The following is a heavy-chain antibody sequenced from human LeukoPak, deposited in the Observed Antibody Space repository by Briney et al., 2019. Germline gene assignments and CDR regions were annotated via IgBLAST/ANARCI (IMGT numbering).Heavy chain of an antibody. CDR3: ARGRVSSSTWYSTYYYYFYMDV. J-gene: IGHJ6*03. CDR2: VDHTGST. D-gene: IGHD4-11*01. V-gene: IGHV4-61*03. CDR1: GGSISSTTYY. Sequence: SETLSLTCTVSGGSISSTTYYWAWIRQPPGKGLEWIGYVDHTGSTKFNPSLNGRVSISRDTSNNFFSLRLRSVTAADTAVYFCARGRVSSSTWYSTYYYYFYMDVWGKGTTVTVSS.